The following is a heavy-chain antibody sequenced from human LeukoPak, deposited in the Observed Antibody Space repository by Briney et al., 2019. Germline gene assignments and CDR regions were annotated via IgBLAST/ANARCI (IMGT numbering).Heavy chain of an antibody. D-gene: IGHD6-13*01. Sequence: GGSLRLSCAASGFTFGSYGMDWVRQAPGKGLEWVAVISYDGSNKYYADSVKGRFTISRDNSKNTLYLQMNSLRAEDTAVYYCAKDKGSSWYNYGVDVWGQGTTVTVSS. CDR3: AKDKGSSWYNYGVDV. J-gene: IGHJ6*02. CDR1: GFTFGSYG. CDR2: ISYDGSNK. V-gene: IGHV3-30*18.